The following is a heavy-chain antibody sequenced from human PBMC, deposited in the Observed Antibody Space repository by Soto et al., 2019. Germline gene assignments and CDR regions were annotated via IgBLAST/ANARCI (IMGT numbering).Heavy chain of an antibody. CDR3: AREGLGSSALY. CDR1: GGSVSSASYY. D-gene: IGHD3-10*01. Sequence: ETLSLTCTVPGGSVSSASYYWSWIRQPPGKGLEWIGYMYSNGITNYNPSLKSRVTISVDTSKNQFSLKLTSVTAADTAVYYCAREGLGSSALYWGQGTLVTVSS. CDR2: MYSNGIT. J-gene: IGHJ4*02. V-gene: IGHV4-61*01.